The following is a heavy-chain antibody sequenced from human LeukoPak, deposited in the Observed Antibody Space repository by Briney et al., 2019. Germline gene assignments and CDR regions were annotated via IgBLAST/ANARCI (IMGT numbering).Heavy chain of an antibody. D-gene: IGHD4-11*01. CDR3: ARGHSIEPYYYYYYMDV. J-gene: IGHJ6*03. V-gene: IGHV4-34*01. CDR1: GGSFSGYY. Sequence: SETLSLTCAVYGGSFSGYYWSWIRQPPGKGLEWIGEINHSGSTNYNPSLKSRFTISVDTSKNQFSLKLSSVTAAETAVYYCARGHSIEPYYYYYYMDVXXKGXTVTV. CDR2: INHSGST.